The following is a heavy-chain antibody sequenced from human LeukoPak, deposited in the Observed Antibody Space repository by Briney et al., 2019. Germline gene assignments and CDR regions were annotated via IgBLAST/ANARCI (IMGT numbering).Heavy chain of an antibody. CDR3: ARESGYGDYLFDY. CDR2: IYSGGST. CDR1: GFTVSSNY. Sequence: GGSLRLSCAASGFTVSSNYMSWVGQAPGKGLEWVSVIYSGGSTYYADSVKGRFTISRDNSKNTLYLQMNSLRAEDTAVYYCARESGYGDYLFDYWGQGTLVTVSS. J-gene: IGHJ4*02. D-gene: IGHD4-17*01. V-gene: IGHV3-53*01.